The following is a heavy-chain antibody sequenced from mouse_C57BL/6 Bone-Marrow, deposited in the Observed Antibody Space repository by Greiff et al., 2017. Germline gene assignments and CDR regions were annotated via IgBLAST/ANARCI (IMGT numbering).Heavy chain of an antibody. J-gene: IGHJ2*01. CDR2: SNPRSGYN. D-gene: IGHD2-10*01. CDR3: ATYYGRDVDY. CDR1: GYTFTSYW. Sequence: VQLQQSGAELAKPGASVKLSCKASGYTFTSYWMHWVKQRPGQGLEWIGYSNPRSGYNKYNQKFKDKATLTADKSSSTAYMQLSSLTYEDSAVFYGATYYGRDVDYWGQGTTLTVS. V-gene: IGHV1-7*01.